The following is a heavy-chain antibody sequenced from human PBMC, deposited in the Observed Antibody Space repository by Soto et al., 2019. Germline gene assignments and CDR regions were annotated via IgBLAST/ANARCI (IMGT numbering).Heavy chain of an antibody. CDR2: ISSSSSYI. D-gene: IGHD6-13*01. CDR1: GFSFSSDS. V-gene: IGHV3-21*01. CDR3: AVSGSWYPGWFDP. J-gene: IGHJ5*02. Sequence: NPGGSLRISCAASGFSFSSDSMKWVGQATGKGREWVSSISSSSSYIYYADSVKVRFTISRDNAKNSLYLQMNSLRAEDTAVYYCAVSGSWYPGWFDPWGQGTLVTVSS.